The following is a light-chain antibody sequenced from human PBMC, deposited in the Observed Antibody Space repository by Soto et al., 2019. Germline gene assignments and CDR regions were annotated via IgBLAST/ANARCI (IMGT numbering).Light chain of an antibody. J-gene: IGKJ5*01. CDR3: QQRSNWPIT. Sequence: EIVVTQSPATLSLSPGERATLSCRTSQSVSSYFAWYQQKPGRAPRLLMSDASSRATGIPARFIGSGSGTDFTLTISSLEPEDFAVYYCQQRSNWPITFGQGTRLEIK. V-gene: IGKV3-11*01. CDR1: QSVSSY. CDR2: DAS.